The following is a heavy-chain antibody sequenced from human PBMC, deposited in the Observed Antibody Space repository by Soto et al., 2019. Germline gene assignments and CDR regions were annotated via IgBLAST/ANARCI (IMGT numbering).Heavy chain of an antibody. CDR2: ISSGRDTI. Sequence: EVQQVESGGGLAQPGGSLRLSCAASGFTFSDYGVTWVRQAPGKGLEWISYISSGRDTIYYADSVKGRFTISRDDAKETLFLQMNSLRDEDTAVYYCTRVSRTWEDDYWGRGTLVTVSS. V-gene: IGHV3-48*02. CDR1: GFTFSDYG. D-gene: IGHD1-26*01. CDR3: TRVSRTWEDDY. J-gene: IGHJ4*02.